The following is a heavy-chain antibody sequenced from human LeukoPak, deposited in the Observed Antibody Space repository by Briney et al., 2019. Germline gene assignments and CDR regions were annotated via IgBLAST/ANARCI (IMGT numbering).Heavy chain of an antibody. CDR1: GGSISSGISY. Sequence: PSQTLSLTCTVSGGSISSGISYWSWIRQHPGKGLEWIGYIYYSGSTYYNPSLKSRVTISVDTSKNQFSLKLSSVTAADTAVYYCARDGSNIGQPTDLWGQGTLVTVSS. D-gene: IGHD2/OR15-2a*01. V-gene: IGHV4-31*03. CDR3: ARDGSNIGQPTDL. J-gene: IGHJ5*02. CDR2: IYYSGST.